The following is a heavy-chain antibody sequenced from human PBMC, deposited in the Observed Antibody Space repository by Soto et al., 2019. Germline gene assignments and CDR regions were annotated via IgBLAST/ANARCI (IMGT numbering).Heavy chain of an antibody. V-gene: IGHV3-30*18. Sequence: PGGSLRLSCAASGFTFSNYAMHWVRQAPGKGLEWVALTSYDGNNEYYIDSVKGRFTISRDNSKNTLFLQMNSPRPEDTAVYYCAKDKGVFNWATSYFDYWGQGALVTVSS. CDR2: TSYDGNNE. J-gene: IGHJ4*02. CDR1: GFTFSNYA. CDR3: AKDKGVFNWATSYFDY. D-gene: IGHD1-1*01.